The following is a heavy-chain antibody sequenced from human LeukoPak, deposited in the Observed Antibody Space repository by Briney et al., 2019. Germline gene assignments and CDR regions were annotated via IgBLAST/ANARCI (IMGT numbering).Heavy chain of an antibody. J-gene: IGHJ4*02. Sequence: PSETLSLTCAVSGYSISSGYYWGWIRQPPGKGLEWIGSIYHSGSTYYNPSLKSRVTISVDTSKNQFSLKLSSVTAADTAVYYCADRGEQQLVTGGYWGQGTLVTVSS. CDR2: IYHSGST. D-gene: IGHD6-13*01. CDR3: ADRGEQQLVTGGY. V-gene: IGHV4-38-2*01. CDR1: GYSISSGYY.